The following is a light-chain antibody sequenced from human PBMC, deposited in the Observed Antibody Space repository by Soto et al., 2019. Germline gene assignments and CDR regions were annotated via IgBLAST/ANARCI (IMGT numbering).Light chain of an antibody. V-gene: IGLV1-40*01. CDR1: SSNIGAGYD. CDR3: SSYAGSNNYYV. Sequence: QTVLTQPPSVSGAPGQTVTISCTGSSSNIGAGYDVHWYQQVPGTAPKLVLYGNTNRPSGVPDRFSGSKSGSSASLAITGLQAEDEADYYCSSYAGSNNYYVFGTGTKLTVL. CDR2: GNT. J-gene: IGLJ1*01.